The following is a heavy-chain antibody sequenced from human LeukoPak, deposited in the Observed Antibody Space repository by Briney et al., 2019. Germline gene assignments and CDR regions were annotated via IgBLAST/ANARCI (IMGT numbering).Heavy chain of an antibody. CDR3: ARGRPTPNSRYFDL. CDR1: ELTLKDYW. D-gene: IGHD4-11*01. Sequence: PGGSLRLSCEASELTLKDYWMHWVRQGPGKGLVWVSRINSDGSSASYADSVKGRFTISRDNAKNTLYLQMNSLRAEDTAVYYCARGRPTPNSRYFDLSGRGTLVTVSS. J-gene: IGHJ2*01. V-gene: IGHV3-74*01. CDR2: INSDGSSA.